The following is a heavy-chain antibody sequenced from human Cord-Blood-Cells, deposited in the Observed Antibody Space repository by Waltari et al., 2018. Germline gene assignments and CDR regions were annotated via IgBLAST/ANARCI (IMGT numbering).Heavy chain of an antibody. D-gene: IGHD6-13*01. J-gene: IGHJ4*02. CDR1: GGSISSGGYY. CDR2: IYYSGST. CDR3: ARTYSSSWYYFDY. V-gene: IGHV4-31*03. Sequence: QLQLQESGPGLVTPSQTLSLTCTVSGGSISSGGYYWSWIRQHPGKGLEWIGYIYYSGSTYYNPSLKSRVTISVDTSKNQFSLKLSSVTAADTAVYYCARTYSSSWYYFDYWGQGTLVTVSS.